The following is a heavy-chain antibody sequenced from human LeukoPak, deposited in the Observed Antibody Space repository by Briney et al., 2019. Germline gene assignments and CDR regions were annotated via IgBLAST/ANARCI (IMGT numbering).Heavy chain of an antibody. D-gene: IGHD5-24*01. Sequence: SETLSLTCAVYGGSFSGYSWSWIRQPPGKGLEWIGEINHSGNTNYNPSLESRITISVDTSKNQFSLKLTSVTAADTAVYYCASLRPSGWLQFRAFDLWGQGTMVTVSS. V-gene: IGHV4-34*01. J-gene: IGHJ3*01. CDR3: ASLRPSGWLQFRAFDL. CDR2: INHSGNT. CDR1: GGSFSGYS.